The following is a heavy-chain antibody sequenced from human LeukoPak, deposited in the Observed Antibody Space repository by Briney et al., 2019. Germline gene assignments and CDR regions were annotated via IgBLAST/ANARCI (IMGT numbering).Heavy chain of an antibody. J-gene: IGHJ5*02. CDR3: ARDNSVEDTAWWFDP. V-gene: IGHV1-46*01. Sequence: GASVKVSCKASGYTFTSYYMHWVRQAPGQGLEWMGIINPSGGSTSYAQKFQGRVTMTRDMSTSTDYMELSSLGSEDTAVYYCARDNSVEDTAWWFDPWGQGTPVTVSS. CDR1: GYTFTSYY. D-gene: IGHD4-23*01. CDR2: INPSGGST.